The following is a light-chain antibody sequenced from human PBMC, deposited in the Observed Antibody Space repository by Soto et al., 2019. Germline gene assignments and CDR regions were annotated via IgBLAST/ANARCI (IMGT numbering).Light chain of an antibody. Sequence: DIVMTQSPDSLAVSLGERATINCKSSQSVLYSSTNKNYLAWYQQKPGQPPKPLISWASTRESGVPDRFSGSGSGTDFTLTISSLQTEDVAVSYCQQYYSTPPSFGRGTKVEI. CDR1: QSVLYSSTNKNY. CDR3: QQYYSTPPS. J-gene: IGKJ4*01. CDR2: WAS. V-gene: IGKV4-1*01.